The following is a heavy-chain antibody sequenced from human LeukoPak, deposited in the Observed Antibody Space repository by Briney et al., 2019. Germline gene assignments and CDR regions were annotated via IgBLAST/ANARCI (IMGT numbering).Heavy chain of an antibody. J-gene: IGHJ4*02. V-gene: IGHV1-69*04. CDR1: GGTFSSYT. Sequence: ASVKVSCKASGGTFSSYTISWVRQAPGQGLECRGRLIPILGIANYAQKFQGRVTITADKSTSTAYMELSSLRSEDTAVYYCARDSASQYYDSSGYSFDYWGQGTLVTVSS. CDR2: LIPILGIA. CDR3: ARDSASQYYDSSGYSFDY. D-gene: IGHD3-22*01.